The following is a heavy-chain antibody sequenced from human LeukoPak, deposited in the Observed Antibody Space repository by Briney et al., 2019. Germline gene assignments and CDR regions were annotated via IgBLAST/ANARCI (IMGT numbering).Heavy chain of an antibody. J-gene: IGHJ4*02. CDR3: AKDGRFGQLLFIDY. Sequence: GGSLRLSRAASGFTFSTYGMHWVRQAPGKGLEWVAFIQYNGNNKYYADSVKGRFTISRDNSKNTLYLQMNSLRADDTAMYYCAKDGRFGQLLFIDYWGQGTLVTVSS. V-gene: IGHV3-30*02. CDR2: IQYNGNNK. D-gene: IGHD3-10*01. CDR1: GFTFSTYG.